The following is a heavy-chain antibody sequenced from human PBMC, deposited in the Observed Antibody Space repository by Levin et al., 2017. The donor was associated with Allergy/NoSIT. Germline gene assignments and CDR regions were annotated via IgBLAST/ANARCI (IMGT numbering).Heavy chain of an antibody. CDR3: ARSSRGYGTFDS. J-gene: IGHJ4*02. D-gene: IGHD5-12*01. V-gene: IGHV3-23*01. Sequence: PGGSLRLSCAASGFTFSSYAMSWVRQAPGKGLEWVSAIYASADRTYYSDSVKGRFTISRDSSKNTLYLHMNSLRAEDTAVYYCARSSRGYGTFDSWGQGTLVTVSS. CDR2: IYASADRT. CDR1: GFTFSSYA.